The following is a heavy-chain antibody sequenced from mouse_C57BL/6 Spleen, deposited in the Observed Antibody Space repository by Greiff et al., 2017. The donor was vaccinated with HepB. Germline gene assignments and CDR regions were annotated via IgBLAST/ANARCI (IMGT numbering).Heavy chain of an antibody. CDR2: IDPGNGDT. CDR1: GFNIKDDY. J-gene: IGHJ2*01. CDR3: TTLYYYGSSFFDY. V-gene: IGHV14-4*01. D-gene: IGHD1-1*01. Sequence: EVQLQQSGAELVRPGASVKLSCTASGFNIKDDYMHWVKQRPEQGLEWIGWIDPGNGDTEYASKFQGKATITADTASNTAYLQLSSLTSEDTAVYYCTTLYYYGSSFFDYWGQGTTLTVSS.